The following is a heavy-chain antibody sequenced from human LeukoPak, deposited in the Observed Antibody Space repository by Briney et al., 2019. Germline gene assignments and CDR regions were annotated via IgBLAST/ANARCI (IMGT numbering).Heavy chain of an antibody. J-gene: IGHJ5*02. Sequence: ASVKVSCKASGGTFSSYAISWVRQAPGQGLEWMGGIIPIFGTANYAQKFQGRVTITTDESTSTAYMELSSLRSEGTAVYYCASQPFRGFQPREFNWFDPWGQGTLVTVSS. CDR3: ASQPFRGFQPREFNWFDP. V-gene: IGHV1-69*05. CDR1: GGTFSSYA. CDR2: IIPIFGTA.